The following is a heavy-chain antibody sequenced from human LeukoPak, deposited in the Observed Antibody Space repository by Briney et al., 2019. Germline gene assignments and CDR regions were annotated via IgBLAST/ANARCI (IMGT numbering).Heavy chain of an antibody. CDR1: GGTFSSYA. D-gene: IGHD3-10*01. Sequence: ASVKVSCKASGGTFSSYAISWVRQAPGQGLEWVGRIIPILGIANYAQKFQGRVTITADKSTSTAYMELSSLRSEDTAVYYCARELFDVRFGELTTAAYGMDVWGQGTTVTVSS. CDR3: ARELFDVRFGELTTAAYGMDV. CDR2: IIPILGIA. J-gene: IGHJ6*02. V-gene: IGHV1-69*04.